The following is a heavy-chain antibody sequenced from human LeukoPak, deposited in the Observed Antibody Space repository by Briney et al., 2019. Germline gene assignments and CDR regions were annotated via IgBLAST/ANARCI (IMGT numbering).Heavy chain of an antibody. V-gene: IGHV3-7*01. CDR1: GFTFSSYW. Sequence: GGSLRLSCAASGFTFSSYWMSWVRQAPGRWGEGVANTKQDGSEKYYLDSVKGRFTISRDNAKNSLYLQMNSLRAEDTAVYYCASQKGVAAAGRAFDIWGQGTMVTVSS. J-gene: IGHJ3*02. CDR3: ASQKGVAAAGRAFDI. CDR2: TKQDGSEK. D-gene: IGHD6-13*01.